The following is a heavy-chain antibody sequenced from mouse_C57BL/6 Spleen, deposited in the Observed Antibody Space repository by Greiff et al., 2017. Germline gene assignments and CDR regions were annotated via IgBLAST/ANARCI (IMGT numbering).Heavy chain of an antibody. CDR3: TGRLWLRYYAMDY. CDR2: VDPENGDT. V-gene: IGHV14-4*01. CDR1: GFNINDDY. D-gene: IGHD2-2*01. J-gene: IGHJ4*01. Sequence: VPLQQSGAELVRPGASVKLSCTASGFNINDDYMHWVKQRPEQGLEWIGWVDPENGDTEYASKFQGKATITADTSSNTAYLQLRSLTSEDTAVYYCTGRLWLRYYAMDYWGQGTSVTVSA.